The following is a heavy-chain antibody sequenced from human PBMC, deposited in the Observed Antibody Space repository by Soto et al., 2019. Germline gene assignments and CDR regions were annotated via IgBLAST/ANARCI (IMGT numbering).Heavy chain of an antibody. J-gene: IGHJ3*02. CDR3: ARSRMVLGVITVHHDFHI. D-gene: IGHD3-10*01. Sequence: GGSVRLSCAASGFTFSSYSMNWVRQAPGKGLEWVSYISSSSSTIYYADSVKGRFTISRDNAKNSLYLQMNSLRAEDTAVYYCARSRMVLGVITVHHDFHIWGRGTMVIVSS. CDR2: ISSSSSTI. CDR1: GFTFSSYS. V-gene: IGHV3-48*01.